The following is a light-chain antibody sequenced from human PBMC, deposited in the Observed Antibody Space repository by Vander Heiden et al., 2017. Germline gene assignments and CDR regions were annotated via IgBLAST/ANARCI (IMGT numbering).Light chain of an antibody. CDR1: SSDIADYNY. V-gene: IGLV2-14*01. CDR2: EVS. J-gene: IGLJ1*01. Sequence: QSALTQPASVSGSPGQSITISCSGTSSDIADYNYISWYQQHPGKAPKLIIFEVSNRPSGVSSRFSGSKSGYTASLTISGLQAEDEADYYCSAYIVSSTFVFGTGTKVNVL. CDR3: SAYIVSSTFV.